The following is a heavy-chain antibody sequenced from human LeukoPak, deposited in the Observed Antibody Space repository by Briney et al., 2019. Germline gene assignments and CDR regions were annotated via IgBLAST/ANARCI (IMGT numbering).Heavy chain of an antibody. V-gene: IGHV4-30-4*01. CDR2: IYYSGST. CDR3: ARDRVTYYYGSGSSSDAFDI. J-gene: IGHJ3*02. CDR1: GGSISSGDYY. D-gene: IGHD3-10*01. Sequence: PSETLSLTCTVSGGSISSGDYYWSWIRQPPGKGLEWIGYIYYSGSTYYNPSLKSRVTISVDTSKNQFSLKLSSVTAADTAVYYCARDRVTYYYGSGSSSDAFDIWGQGTMVTVSS.